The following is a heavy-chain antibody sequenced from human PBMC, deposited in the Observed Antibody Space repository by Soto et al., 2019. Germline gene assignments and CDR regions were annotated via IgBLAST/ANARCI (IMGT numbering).Heavy chain of an antibody. Sequence: ASVKVSCKASGYTFTSYAMHWVRQAPGQRLEWMGWINAGNGNTKYSQKFQGRVTITRDTSASTVHMEVGSLRSDDTAVYYCAREGVAPYYYYGIDVWGQGTPVTVSS. CDR1: GYTFTSYA. CDR3: AREGVAPYYYYGIDV. J-gene: IGHJ6*02. V-gene: IGHV1-3*01. D-gene: IGHD5-12*01. CDR2: INAGNGNT.